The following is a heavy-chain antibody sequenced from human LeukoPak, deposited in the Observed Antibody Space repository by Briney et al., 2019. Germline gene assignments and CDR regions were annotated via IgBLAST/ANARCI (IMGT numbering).Heavy chain of an antibody. CDR2: INWNGGST. CDR1: GFTFDDYG. CDR3: AREVATIDYYYYMDV. D-gene: IGHD5-12*01. V-gene: IGHV3-20*04. Sequence: GGSLRLSCAASGFTFDDYGMSWVRQAPGKGLEWVSGINWNGGSTGYADSVKGRFTISRDNAKNSLYLQMNSLRAEDTALYYCAREVATIDYYYYMDVWGKGTRVTISS. J-gene: IGHJ6*03.